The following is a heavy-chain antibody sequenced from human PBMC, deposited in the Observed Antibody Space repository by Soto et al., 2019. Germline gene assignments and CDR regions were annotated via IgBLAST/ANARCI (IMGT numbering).Heavy chain of an antibody. J-gene: IGHJ4*01. D-gene: IGHD1-26*01. V-gene: IGHV3-15*07. Sequence: GGSLRLSWAASGFPFNNAWINWVRQVPGKGLEWVGRVKSKADGGSGDYAAPVKGRFVVSRDDSKDIVYLQMNSLKIEDTGVYYCTTDSRTTLPEIRFDYWGHGTQVTVS. CDR3: TTDSRTTLPEIRFDY. CDR1: GFPFNNAW. CDR2: VKSKADGGSG.